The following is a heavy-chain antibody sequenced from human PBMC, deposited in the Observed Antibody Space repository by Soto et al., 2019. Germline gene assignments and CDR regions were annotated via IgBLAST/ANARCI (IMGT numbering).Heavy chain of an antibody. J-gene: IGHJ4*02. D-gene: IGHD6-13*01. Sequence: PPETLSLTCTVSGGSISSYYWSWIRQPPGKGLEWIGYIYYSGSTNYNPSLKSRVTISVDTSKNQFSLKLSSVAAADTAVYYCARGVGSSWFGPLFDYWGQGTLVTVSS. CDR2: IYYSGST. CDR1: GGSISSYY. CDR3: ARGVGSSWFGPLFDY. V-gene: IGHV4-59*01.